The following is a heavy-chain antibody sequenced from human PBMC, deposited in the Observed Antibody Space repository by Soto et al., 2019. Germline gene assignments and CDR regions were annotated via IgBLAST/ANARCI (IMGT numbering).Heavy chain of an antibody. J-gene: IGHJ4*02. CDR1: GGSISSGGYY. D-gene: IGHD3-9*01. CDR3: ARVGAYYDILTGYHGGTFDY. CDR2: IYYSGST. Sequence: QVQLQESGPGLVKPSQTLSLTCTVSGGSISSGGYYWSWIRQHPGKGLEWIGYIYYSGSTYYNPSLRSRVTISVDTSKNQLSLKLGSVPAADTAVYCCARVGAYYDILTGYHGGTFDYWGQGTLVTVSS. V-gene: IGHV4-31*03.